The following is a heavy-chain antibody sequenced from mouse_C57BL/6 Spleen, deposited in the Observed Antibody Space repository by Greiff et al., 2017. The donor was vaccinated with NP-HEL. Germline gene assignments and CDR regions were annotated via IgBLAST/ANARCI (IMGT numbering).Heavy chain of an antibody. Sequence: EVQLQQSVAELVRPGASVKLSCTASGFNIKNTYMHWVKQRPEQGLEWIGRIDPANGNTKYAPKFQGKATITADTSSNTAYLQLSSLTSEDTAIYYCARDFGFITTVVDSHFDVWGTGTTVTVSS. J-gene: IGHJ1*03. CDR2: IDPANGNT. V-gene: IGHV14-3*01. CDR1: GFNIKNTY. CDR3: ARDFGFITTVVDSHFDV. D-gene: IGHD1-1*01.